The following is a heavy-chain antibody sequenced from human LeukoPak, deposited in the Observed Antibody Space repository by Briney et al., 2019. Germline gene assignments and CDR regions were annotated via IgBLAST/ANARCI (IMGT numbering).Heavy chain of an antibody. J-gene: IGHJ4*02. CDR2: ISSSSSYI. CDR1: GFTFSSYS. D-gene: IGHD5-18*01. CDR3: ASARQIQLWSPLDY. Sequence: GGSLRLSCAASGFTFSSYSMNWVRQAPGKGLEWVSSISSSSSYIYYADSVKGRFTISRDNAKNSLYLQMNSLRAEDTAVYYCASARQIQLWSPLDYWGQGTLVTVSS. V-gene: IGHV3-21*01.